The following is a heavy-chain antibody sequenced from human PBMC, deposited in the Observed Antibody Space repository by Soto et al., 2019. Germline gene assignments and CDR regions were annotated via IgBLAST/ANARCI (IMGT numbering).Heavy chain of an antibody. CDR1: GYTFTSYG. J-gene: IGHJ6*02. Sequence: GASVKVSCKASGYTFTSYGISWVRQAPGQGLEWMGWISAYNGNTNYAQKLQGRVTMTTDTSTSTAYMELRSLRSDDTAVYYCARDSIFATTRYYYGMDVWGQGTTVTVSS. V-gene: IGHV1-18*01. D-gene: IGHD3-3*01. CDR3: ARDSIFATTRYYYGMDV. CDR2: ISAYNGNT.